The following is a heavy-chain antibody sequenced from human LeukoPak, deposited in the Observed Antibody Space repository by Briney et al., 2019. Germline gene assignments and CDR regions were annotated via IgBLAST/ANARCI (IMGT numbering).Heavy chain of an antibody. CDR2: ISSSGSTI. CDR3: ARDGRGIPGFDY. J-gene: IGHJ4*02. Sequence: GGSLRLSCAASGFTFSSYSMNWVRQAPGKGLEWVSYISSSGSTIYYADSVKGRFTISRDNAKNSLYLQMNSLRAEDTAVYYCARDGRGIPGFDYWGQGTLVTVSS. D-gene: IGHD1-1*01. CDR1: GFTFSSYS. V-gene: IGHV3-48*04.